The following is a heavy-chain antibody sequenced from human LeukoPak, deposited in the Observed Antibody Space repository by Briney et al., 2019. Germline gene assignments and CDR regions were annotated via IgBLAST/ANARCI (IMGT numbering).Heavy chain of an antibody. CDR3: ARDSRSSSSAYYFDY. CDR1: GYTFNSYG. V-gene: IGHV1-18*01. J-gene: IGHJ4*02. CDR2: ISAYNGNT. Sequence: GASVKVSCKASGYTFNSYGISWVRQAPGQGLEWMGWISAYNGNTNYAQKVQGRVSMTTDTSTSTAYMELRSLRSDDTAVYYCARDSRSSSSAYYFDYWGQGTLVTVSS. D-gene: IGHD6-6*01.